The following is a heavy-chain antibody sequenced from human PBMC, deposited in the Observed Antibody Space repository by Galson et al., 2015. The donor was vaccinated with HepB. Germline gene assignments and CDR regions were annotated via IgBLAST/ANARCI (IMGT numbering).Heavy chain of an antibody. CDR2: IYYSGST. Sequence: SETLSLTCTVSGGSISSYYWSWIRQPPGKGLEWIGYIYYSGSTNYNPSLKSRVTISVDTSKNQFSLKLSSVTAADTAVYYCATSKLIHPPYSSGWYGGNYYYGMDVWGQGTTVTVSS. J-gene: IGHJ6*02. D-gene: IGHD6-19*01. V-gene: IGHV4-59*08. CDR1: GGSISSYY. CDR3: ATSKLIHPPYSSGWYGGNYYYGMDV.